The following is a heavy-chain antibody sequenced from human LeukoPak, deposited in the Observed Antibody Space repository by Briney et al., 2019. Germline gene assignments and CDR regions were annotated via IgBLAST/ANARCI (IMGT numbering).Heavy chain of an antibody. Sequence: AGGSLRLSCAASGFTFSSYAMSWVRQAPGKGLEWVAVISYDGSNKYYVDSVKGRFTISRDNSKNTLYLQMNSLRAEDTAVYYCASGDGYNFRDPRDYYFDYWGQGTLVTVSS. CDR1: GFTFSSYA. CDR3: ASGDGYNFRDPRDYYFDY. D-gene: IGHD5-24*01. J-gene: IGHJ4*02. V-gene: IGHV3-30*03. CDR2: ISYDGSNK.